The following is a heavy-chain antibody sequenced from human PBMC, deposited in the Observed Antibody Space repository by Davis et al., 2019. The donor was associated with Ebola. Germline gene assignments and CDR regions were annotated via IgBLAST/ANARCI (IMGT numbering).Heavy chain of an antibody. CDR3: ARDIVVVEAAIKGVANGFQI. V-gene: IGHV1-18*04. J-gene: IGHJ3*02. CDR1: GYTFTRYG. Sequence: ASVKVSCKATGYTFTRYGISWVRQAPGQGLEWMGWISSNNGHTDYSQRVKDRLTLTTDTSTRTAYMDLTSLTSDDTAVYFCARDIVVVEAAIKGVANGFQIWGQGTKVIVSS. D-gene: IGHD2-15*01. CDR2: ISSNNGHT.